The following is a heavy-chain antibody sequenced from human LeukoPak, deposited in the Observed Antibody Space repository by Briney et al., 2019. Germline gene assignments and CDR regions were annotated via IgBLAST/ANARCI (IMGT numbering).Heavy chain of an antibody. CDR3: AKASAMIVVVSKHFDY. CDR2: INPSGGST. Sequence: ALVKVSCKASGYTFSSYYMHWVRQAPGEGLEWMGIINPSGGSTSYAQKFQGRVTMTRDMSTSTVHMELSSLRSEDTAVYYCAKASAMIVVVSKHFDYWGQGTLVTVSS. D-gene: IGHD3-22*01. V-gene: IGHV1-46*01. CDR1: GYTFSSYY. J-gene: IGHJ4*02.